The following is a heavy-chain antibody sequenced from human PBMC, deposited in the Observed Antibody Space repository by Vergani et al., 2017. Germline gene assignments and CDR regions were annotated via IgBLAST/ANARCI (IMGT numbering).Heavy chain of an antibody. D-gene: IGHD5-18*01. CDR2: ISSSSSTI. V-gene: IGHV3-48*04. Sequence: EVQLLESGGGLVKPGGSLRLSCAASGFTFSSYAMSWVRQAPGKGLEWVSYISSSSSTIYYADSVKGRFTISRDNAKNSLYLQMNSLRAEDTAVYYCARDSELWLESLDYWGQGTLVTVSS. CDR3: ARDSELWLESLDY. J-gene: IGHJ4*02. CDR1: GFTFSSYA.